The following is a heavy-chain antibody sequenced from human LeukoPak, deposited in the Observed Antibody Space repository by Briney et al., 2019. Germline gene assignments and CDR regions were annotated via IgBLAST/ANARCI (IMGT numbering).Heavy chain of an antibody. J-gene: IGHJ4*02. CDR2: ISSSSSYI. D-gene: IGHD6-13*01. Sequence: GGSLRLSCAASGFTFSSYSMNWVRQAPGKGLEWVSSISSSSSYIYYADSVKGRFTISRDNAKNSLYLQMNSLRAEDTAVYYRWKDFWEQLAGVYYLGQGTLVTVSS. CDR3: WKDFWEQLAGVYY. CDR1: GFTFSSYS. V-gene: IGHV3-21*01.